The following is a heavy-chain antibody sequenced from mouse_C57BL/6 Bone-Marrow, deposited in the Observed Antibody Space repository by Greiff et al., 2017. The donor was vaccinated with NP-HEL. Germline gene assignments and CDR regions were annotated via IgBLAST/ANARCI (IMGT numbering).Heavy chain of an antibody. D-gene: IGHD2-2*01. CDR1: GYAFSSSW. CDR2: IYPGDGDT. V-gene: IGHV1-82*01. J-gene: IGHJ1*03. Sequence: QVQLQQSGPELVKPGASVKMSCKASGYAFSSSWMNWVKQRPGKGLEWIGQIYPGDGDTNYNGQFKGQATLTADPSSSTASMQLSSLTSEDSAVYFCARTGIYYGYADWYFEVRGTETTVTVSS. CDR3: ARTGIYYGYADWYFEV.